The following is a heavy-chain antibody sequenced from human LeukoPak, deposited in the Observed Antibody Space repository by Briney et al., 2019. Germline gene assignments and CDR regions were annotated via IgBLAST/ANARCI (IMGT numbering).Heavy chain of an antibody. V-gene: IGHV3-23*01. CDR1: GFTFSSYA. CDR3: AKEHDYYYGSGSSPRPRGAFDI. Sequence: PGGSLRLSCSASGFTFSSYAMSWVRQAPGKGLEWVSAISGSGGSTHYADSVKGRFTISRDNSKNTLYLQMNSLRAEDTAVYYCAKEHDYYYGSGSSPRPRGAFDIWGQGTMVTVSS. CDR2: ISGSGGST. J-gene: IGHJ3*02. D-gene: IGHD3-10*01.